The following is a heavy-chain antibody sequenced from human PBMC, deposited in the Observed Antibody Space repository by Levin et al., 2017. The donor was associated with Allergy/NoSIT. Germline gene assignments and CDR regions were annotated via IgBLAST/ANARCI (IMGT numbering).Heavy chain of an antibody. V-gene: IGHV1-3*01. D-gene: IGHD3-10*01. CDR2: INAGNGNT. J-gene: IGHJ5*02. Sequence: GESLKISCKASGYTFTSYAMHWVRQAPGQRLEWMGWINAGNGNTKYSQKFQGRVTITRDTSASTAYMELSSLRSEDTAVYYCASGYYYGSGSYYTRGHWFDPWGQGTLVTVSS. CDR3: ASGYYYGSGSYYTRGHWFDP. CDR1: GYTFTSYA.